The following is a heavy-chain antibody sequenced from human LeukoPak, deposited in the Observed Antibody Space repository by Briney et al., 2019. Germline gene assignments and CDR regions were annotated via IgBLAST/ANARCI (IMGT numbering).Heavy chain of an antibody. J-gene: IGHJ4*02. CDR1: GGTFSSYA. V-gene: IGHV1-69*04. CDR3: ARVGTQHLILPVY. Sequence: SVKVSFKASGGTFSSYAISWVRQAPGQGLEWMGRIIPILGIANYAQKFQGRVTITADKSTSTAYMELSSLRSEDTAVYYCARVGTQHLILPVYWGQGTLVTVSS. CDR2: IIPILGIA. D-gene: IGHD6-13*01.